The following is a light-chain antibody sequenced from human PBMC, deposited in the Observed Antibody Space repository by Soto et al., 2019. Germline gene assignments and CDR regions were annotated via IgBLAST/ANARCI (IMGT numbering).Light chain of an antibody. Sequence: EIVMTQSPATLSVSPGERATLSCRARQSVSSSLAWYQQKPGQAPRLLIFRASTRATGIPARFSGSGSGTEFTLTISSLQSEDFAVYYCQQYSNWPPFTFGPGTKVDIK. CDR2: RAS. CDR3: QQYSNWPPFT. V-gene: IGKV3-15*01. CDR1: QSVSSS. J-gene: IGKJ3*01.